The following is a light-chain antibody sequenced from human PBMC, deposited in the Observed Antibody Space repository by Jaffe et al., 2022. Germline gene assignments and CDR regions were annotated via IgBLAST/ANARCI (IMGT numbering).Light chain of an antibody. CDR2: TAF. CDR3: QQSYSTPRT. J-gene: IGKJ1*01. V-gene: IGKV1-39*01. CDR1: QNIEYY. Sequence: DIQMTQSPSSLSASVGGTVTITCRASQNIEYYLHWYQHKPGKAPKLLIYTAFSLQRGVPSRFSGSGSGTDFSLTISSLQPEDFATYYCQQSYSTPRTFGQGTRVEVK.